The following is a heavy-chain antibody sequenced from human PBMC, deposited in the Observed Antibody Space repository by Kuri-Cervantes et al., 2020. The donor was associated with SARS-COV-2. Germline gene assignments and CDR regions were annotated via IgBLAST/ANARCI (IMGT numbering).Heavy chain of an antibody. CDR1: GYTFTSYD. D-gene: IGHD3-22*01. Sequence: ASVKVSCKASGYTFTSYDINWVRQATGQGLEWMGWMNPNSGNTGYAQKFQGRVTITRNTSISTAYMELSSLRSEDTAAYYCARATHYDSSGYYYSFDYWGQGTLVTVSS. CDR2: MNPNSGNT. J-gene: IGHJ4*02. V-gene: IGHV1-8*03. CDR3: ARATHYDSSGYYYSFDY.